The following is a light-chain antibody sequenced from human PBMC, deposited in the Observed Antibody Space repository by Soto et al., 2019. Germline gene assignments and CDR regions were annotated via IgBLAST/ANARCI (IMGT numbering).Light chain of an antibody. CDR3: ETWDSDTRV. V-gene: IGLV4-60*02. CDR1: SGHSSYI. Sequence: QLVLTQSSSASASLGSSVKLTCTLSSGHSSYIIAWHQQQPGKAPRYLMKLEGSGSYNKGSGVPDRFSGSGSGADRYLTISSLQFEDEADYYCETWDSDTRVFGGGTKLTVL. J-gene: IGLJ3*02. CDR2: LEGSGSY.